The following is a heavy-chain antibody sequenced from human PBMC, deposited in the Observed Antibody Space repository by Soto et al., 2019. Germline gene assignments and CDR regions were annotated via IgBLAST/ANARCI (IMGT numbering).Heavy chain of an antibody. J-gene: IGHJ6*02. CDR2: INPNSGGT. D-gene: IGHD3-22*01. V-gene: IGHV1-2*02. CDR3: ARDSQYYYDSSGPLFAYGTDV. Sequence: ASVKVSCKASGYTFTGYYMHWVRQAPGQGLEWMGWINPNSGGTNYAQKFQGRVTMTRDTSISTAYMELSRLRSDDTAVYYCARDSQYYYDSSGPLFAYGTDVWGQGTTVTVSS. CDR1: GYTFTGYY.